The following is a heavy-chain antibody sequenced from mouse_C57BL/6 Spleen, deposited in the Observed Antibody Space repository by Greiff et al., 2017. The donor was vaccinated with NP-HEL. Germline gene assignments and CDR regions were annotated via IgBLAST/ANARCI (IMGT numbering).Heavy chain of an antibody. J-gene: IGHJ2*01. CDR1: GFTFSSYA. V-gene: IGHV5-4*01. Sequence: EVKLVESGGGLVKPGGSLKLSCAASGFTFSSYAMSWVRQTPEKRLEWVATISDGGSYTYYPDNVKGRFTISRDNAKNNLYLQMSHLKSEDTAMYYCAREWGDGYPFDYWGQGTTLTVSS. CDR2: ISDGGSYT. CDR3: AREWGDGYPFDY. D-gene: IGHD2-3*01.